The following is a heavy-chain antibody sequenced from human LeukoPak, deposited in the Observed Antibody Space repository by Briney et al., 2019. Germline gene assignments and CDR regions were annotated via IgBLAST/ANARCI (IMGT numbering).Heavy chain of an antibody. CDR1: GGSISGSTYY. CDR3: AREGGSYYGSGSYYNWFDP. Sequence: SETLSLTCTVTGGSISGSTYYWGWIRQPPGKGLEWIGSIYYYGSTYYNPSLKSRVTMSVDTSRNQFSLKLSSVTAADTAVYYCAREGGSYYGSGSYYNWFDPWGQGTLVTVSS. CDR2: IYYYGST. D-gene: IGHD3-10*01. V-gene: IGHV4-39*07. J-gene: IGHJ5*02.